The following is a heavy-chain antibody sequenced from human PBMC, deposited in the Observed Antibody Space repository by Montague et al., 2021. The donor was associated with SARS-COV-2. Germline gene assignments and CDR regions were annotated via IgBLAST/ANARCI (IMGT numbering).Heavy chain of an antibody. J-gene: IGHJ4*02. CDR2: IRHKAYGGTS. CDR3: TKVREDEGAGYYVDY. D-gene: IGHD2-2*03. CDR1: GYSLRDSA. V-gene: IGHV3-49*04. Sequence: SLRLSCAASGYSLRDSALSWVRQAPGRGLEWVCLIRHKAYGGTSEYAASVQCRFTISRDDSTHFPYLQMNSLKTEDTADHYCTKVREDEGAGYYVDYWGQGTLVTVSS.